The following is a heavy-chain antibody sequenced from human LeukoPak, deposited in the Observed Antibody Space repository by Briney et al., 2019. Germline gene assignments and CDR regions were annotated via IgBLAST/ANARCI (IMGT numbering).Heavy chain of an antibody. V-gene: IGHV1-24*01. CDR1: GYTLTELS. Sequence: ASVKVSCKVSGYTLTELSMHWVRQAPGKGLEWMGGFDPEDGETIYAQKFQGRVTMTEDTSTDTAYMELNSLRAEDTAVYYCAKDRGSSGWYHPFDYWGQGTLVTVSS. J-gene: IGHJ4*02. CDR2: FDPEDGET. D-gene: IGHD6-19*01. CDR3: AKDRGSSGWYHPFDY.